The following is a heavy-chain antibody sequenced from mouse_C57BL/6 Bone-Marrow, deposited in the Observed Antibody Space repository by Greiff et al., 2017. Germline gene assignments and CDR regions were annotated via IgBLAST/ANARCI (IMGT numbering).Heavy chain of an antibody. CDR1: GFSLTSYA. J-gene: IGHJ2*01. Sequence: QVQLQQSGPGLVAPSPSLSITCTVSGFSLTSYAISWVRQPPGKGLEWLGVIWPGGGTNYNSALKSRLSISKDNSKSQVFLKMNSLQADDTARYYCARNYDYWGQGTTLTVSS. CDR3: ARNYDY. CDR2: IWPGGGT. V-gene: IGHV2-9-1*01.